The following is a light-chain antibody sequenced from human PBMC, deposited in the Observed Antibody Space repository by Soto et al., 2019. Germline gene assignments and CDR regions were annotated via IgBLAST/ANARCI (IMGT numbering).Light chain of an antibody. V-gene: IGLV1-44*01. CDR3: AAWDDSLNGWV. Sequence: QSVLTQPPSASGTPGQRVTISCSGGSSKVGSNTVNWYQQLPGTAPKLLIYTDYQRASGVPDRFSGSKSGTSASLAISGLHYGDEADYYCAAWDDSLNGWVFGGGTKLTVL. CDR2: TDY. CDR1: SSKVGSNT. J-gene: IGLJ3*02.